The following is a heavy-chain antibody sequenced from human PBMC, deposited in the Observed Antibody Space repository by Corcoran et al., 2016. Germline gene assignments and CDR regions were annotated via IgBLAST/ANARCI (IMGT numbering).Heavy chain of an antibody. V-gene: IGHV1-46*01. CDR1: GYTFTSYY. CDR3: ARDPRPFLEWLLYKGWFDP. J-gene: IGHJ5*02. Sequence: QVQLVQSGAEVKKPGASVKVSCKASGYTFTSYYMHWVRQAPGQGLEWMGIINPSGGSTSYAQKFQGRVTMTRDTSTSTVYMELSSLRSEDTAVYYCARDPRPFLEWLLYKGWFDPWGQGTLVTVSS. D-gene: IGHD3-3*01. CDR2: INPSGGST.